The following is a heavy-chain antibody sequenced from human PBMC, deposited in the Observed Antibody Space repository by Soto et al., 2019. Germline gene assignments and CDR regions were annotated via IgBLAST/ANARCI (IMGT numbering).Heavy chain of an antibody. CDR1: GFTFSSYW. CDR2: IKQDGSEK. Sequence: GGSLRLSCAASGFTFSSYWMSWVRQAPGKGLEWVANIKQDGSEKYYVDSVKGRFTISRDNAKNSLYLQMNSLRAEDTAVYYCARRIRTLSTGSLDWYFDLWGRGTLVTVSS. J-gene: IGHJ2*01. CDR3: ARRIRTLSTGSLDWYFDL. V-gene: IGHV3-7*01.